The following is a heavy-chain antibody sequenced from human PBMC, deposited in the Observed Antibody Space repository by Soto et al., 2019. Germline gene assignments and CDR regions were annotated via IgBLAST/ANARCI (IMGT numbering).Heavy chain of an antibody. Sequence: PGGSLRLSCATSGFAFSDYAMNWVRQAPGKGLEWVSGVSGIVATTHYADSVKGRFSISRDHSKKMLYLQMNSLRAEDTAIYYCAKADDYHHSTGYYAKDYFESWGQGTPVTVSS. CDR3: AKADDYHHSTGYYAKDYFES. V-gene: IGHV3-23*01. D-gene: IGHD3-22*01. J-gene: IGHJ4*02. CDR2: VSGIVATT. CDR1: GFAFSDYA.